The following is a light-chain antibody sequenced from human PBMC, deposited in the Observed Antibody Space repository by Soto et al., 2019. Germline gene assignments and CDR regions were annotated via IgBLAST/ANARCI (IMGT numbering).Light chain of an antibody. J-gene: IGKJ1*01. V-gene: IGKV1-39*01. Sequence: VCDRVTLACRASPNINTYLNWYQQKPGKAPKLLMFDAASLQSGVPSRFSGSGSRTDFTLTITSLQPADFATYYCQQSYSTPSAFGQGTKVDI. CDR1: PNINTY. CDR3: QQSYSTPSA. CDR2: DAA.